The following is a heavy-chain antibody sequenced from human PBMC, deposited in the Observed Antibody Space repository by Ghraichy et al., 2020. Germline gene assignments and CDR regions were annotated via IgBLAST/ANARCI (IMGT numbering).Heavy chain of an antibody. J-gene: IGHJ5*02. CDR3: ARGLGLDRYSNWFDT. V-gene: IGHV4-34*01. CDR1: GGSFSGYY. Sequence: GSLRLSCAVYGGSFSGYYWSWIRQRPGKGLEWIGEINHSGSTNYNPSLKSRVTISVDTSKNQFSLKLSSVTAADTAVYYCARGLGLDRYSNWFDTWGQGTLVTVSS. D-gene: IGHD2-21*02. CDR2: INHSGST.